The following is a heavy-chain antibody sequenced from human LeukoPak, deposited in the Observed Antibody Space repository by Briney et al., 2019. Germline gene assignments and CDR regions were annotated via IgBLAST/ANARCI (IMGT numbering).Heavy chain of an antibody. CDR3: ARDADTSNHFSWLDY. D-gene: IGHD3-22*01. Sequence: GGSLRLSCAASGFTFSYYGMQWVRQAPGKGLEWVALIWHDGSNEYYADSVKGRFTISRDNSKTTLYLQMNSLRAEDTAVYYCARDADTSNHFSWLDYWGQGTLVTVSS. V-gene: IGHV3-33*01. CDR2: IWHDGSNE. J-gene: IGHJ4*02. CDR1: GFTFSYYG.